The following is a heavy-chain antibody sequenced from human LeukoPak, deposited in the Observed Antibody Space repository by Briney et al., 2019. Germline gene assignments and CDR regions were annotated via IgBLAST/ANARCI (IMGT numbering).Heavy chain of an antibody. J-gene: IGHJ3*02. CDR1: GFTFSSYA. CDR2: ISGSGGST. V-gene: IGHV3-23*01. CDR3: AKVELFSYAFDI. Sequence: PGGSLRLSXAASGFTFSSYAMSWVRQAPGKGLEWVSAISGSGGSTYYADSVKGRFTISRDNSKNTLYLQMNSLRAEDTAVYYSAKVELFSYAFDIWGQGTMVTVSS. D-gene: IGHD1-26*01.